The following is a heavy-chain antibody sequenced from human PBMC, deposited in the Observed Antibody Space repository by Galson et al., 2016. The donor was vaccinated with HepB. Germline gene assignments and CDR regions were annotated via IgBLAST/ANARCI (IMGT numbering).Heavy chain of an antibody. CDR3: VRRREKDY. D-gene: IGHD1-26*01. CDR1: GFPFSSYS. CDR2: ITSDGSTT. V-gene: IGHV3-74*01. J-gene: IGHJ4*02. Sequence: SLRLSCAASGFPFSSYSMHWVRQAPGKGLVWVSRITSDGSTTTYADSVKGRFTISRDNTKNTLYLHMNSLGTDDTAVYYCVRRREKDYWGQGTLVTVSS.